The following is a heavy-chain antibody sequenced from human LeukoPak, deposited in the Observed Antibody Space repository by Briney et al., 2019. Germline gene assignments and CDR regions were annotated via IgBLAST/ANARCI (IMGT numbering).Heavy chain of an antibody. J-gene: IGHJ4*02. Sequence: GGSLRLSCAASGFTFSSYSMNWVRQAPGKGLEWVSSISSSSSYIYYADSVKGRFTISRDNAKNSLYLQMNSLRAKDTAVYYCAREGTAMVSSDYWGQGTLVTVSS. CDR2: ISSSSSYI. CDR3: AREGTAMVSSDY. V-gene: IGHV3-21*01. D-gene: IGHD5-18*01. CDR1: GFTFSSYS.